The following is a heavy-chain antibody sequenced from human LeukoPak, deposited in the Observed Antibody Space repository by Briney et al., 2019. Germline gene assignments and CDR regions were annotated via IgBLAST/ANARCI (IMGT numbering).Heavy chain of an antibody. Sequence: GGSLRISCSASGFTFSSYSMDWVRQAPGKGPEYVSGINNNGGTTQYVDSVKGRFTISRDNSKNTVYLQMSSLRPEDTAVYYCVKAKVGATFDSWGQGTLVTVSS. D-gene: IGHD1-26*01. J-gene: IGHJ4*02. CDR1: GFTFSSYS. V-gene: IGHV3-64D*06. CDR3: VKAKVGATFDS. CDR2: INNNGGTT.